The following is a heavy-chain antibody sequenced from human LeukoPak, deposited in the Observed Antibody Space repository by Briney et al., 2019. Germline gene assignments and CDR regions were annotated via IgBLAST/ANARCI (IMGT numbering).Heavy chain of an antibody. V-gene: IGHV1-69*13. CDR1: GGTFSSYA. CDR3: ASKTEGVSGSYGEESAFDI. J-gene: IGHJ3*02. CDR2: IIPIFGTA. D-gene: IGHD1-26*01. Sequence: GASVKVSCTASGGTFSSYAISWVRQAPGQGLEWMGGIIPIFGTANYAQKFQGRVTITADESTSTAYMELSSLRSEDTAVYYCASKTEGVSGSYGEESAFDIWGQGTMVTVSS.